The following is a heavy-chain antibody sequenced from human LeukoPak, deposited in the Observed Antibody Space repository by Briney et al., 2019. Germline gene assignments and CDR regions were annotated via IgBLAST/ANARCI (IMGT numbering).Heavy chain of an antibody. Sequence: GGSLRLSCTASGFAFDEHGMSWVRQVPGKGLEWVSGINWSGGSTGYADPLRGRFTISRDNAKNSLYLQMDSPRAEDAALYYCARAPITSPFYFDYWGQGTLVTVSS. J-gene: IGHJ4*02. CDR1: GFAFDEHG. CDR2: INWSGGST. CDR3: ARAPITSPFYFDY. V-gene: IGHV3-20*04. D-gene: IGHD2-2*01.